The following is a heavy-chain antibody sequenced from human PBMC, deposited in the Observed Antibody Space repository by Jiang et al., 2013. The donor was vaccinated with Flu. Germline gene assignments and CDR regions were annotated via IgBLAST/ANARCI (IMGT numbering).Heavy chain of an antibody. CDR1: GYTFTSYD. CDR3: ARAPLGVVATLPEY. D-gene: IGHD5-12*01. Sequence: GAEVKKPGASVKVSCKASGYTFTSYDTNWVRQATGQGLEWMGWMNPNSGNTGYAQKFQGRVTMTRNTSISTAYMELSSLRSEDTAVYYCARAPLGVVATLPEYWGQGTLVTVSS. V-gene: IGHV1-8*01. CDR2: MNPNSGNT. J-gene: IGHJ4*02.